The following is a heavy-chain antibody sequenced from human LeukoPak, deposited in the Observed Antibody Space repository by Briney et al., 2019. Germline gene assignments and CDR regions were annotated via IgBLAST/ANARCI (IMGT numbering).Heavy chain of an antibody. V-gene: IGHV4-59*01. CDR3: ARGTTVVKVDY. Sequence: SETLSLTCSVSGGFNTHYYWSWIRQPPGKGLEWIGYFYHSASTNYNPSLKSRVTISVDTSKNQFSLKLSSVTAADTAVYYCARGTTVVKVDYWGQGTLVTVSS. J-gene: IGHJ4*02. D-gene: IGHD4-23*01. CDR2: FYHSAST. CDR1: GGFNTHYY.